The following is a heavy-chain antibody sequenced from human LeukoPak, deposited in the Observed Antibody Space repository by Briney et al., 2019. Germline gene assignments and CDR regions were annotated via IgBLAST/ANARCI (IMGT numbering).Heavy chain of an antibody. D-gene: IGHD3-3*01. CDR1: GFTFDDYA. CDR3: AEDWSVADY. J-gene: IGHJ4*02. CDR2: ISGSGGST. V-gene: IGHV3-23*01. Sequence: PGRSLRLSCAASGFTFDDYAMHWVRQAPGKGLEWVSAISGSGGSTYYADSVKGRFTISRDNSKNTLYLQMNSLRAEDTAVYYCAEDWSVADYWGQGTLVTVSS.